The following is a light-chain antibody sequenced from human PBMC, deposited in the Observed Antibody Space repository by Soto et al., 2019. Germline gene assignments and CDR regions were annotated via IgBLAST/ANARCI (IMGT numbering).Light chain of an antibody. Sequence: GTNSDVGGYNHVSWYQQHPGKVPKVLIYDVANRPSGVSNRFAGSKSGNTASLTISGLQPEDEADYYCSSYTSSSTPYVYGTGTKVTVL. CDR3: SSYTSSSTPYV. CDR1: NSDVGGYNH. J-gene: IGLJ1*01. V-gene: IGLV2-14*04. CDR2: DVA.